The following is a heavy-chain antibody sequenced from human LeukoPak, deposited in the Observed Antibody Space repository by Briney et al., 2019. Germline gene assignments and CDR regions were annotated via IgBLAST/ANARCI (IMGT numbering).Heavy chain of an antibody. Sequence: ASVKVSCKASGYTFTSYGISWVRQAPGRGLEWMGWISAYNGNTNYAQKLQGRVTMTTDTSTSTAYMELRSLRSDDTAVYYCAREEGRYYGSGSYSHDYWGQGTLVTVSS. V-gene: IGHV1-18*01. CDR2: ISAYNGNT. CDR3: AREEGRYYGSGSYSHDY. CDR1: GYTFTSYG. J-gene: IGHJ4*02. D-gene: IGHD3-10*01.